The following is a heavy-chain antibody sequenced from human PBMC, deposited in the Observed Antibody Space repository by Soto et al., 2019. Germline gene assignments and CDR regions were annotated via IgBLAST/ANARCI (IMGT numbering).Heavy chain of an antibody. J-gene: IGHJ4*02. V-gene: IGHV4-34*01. CDR1: GGSVSGYY. D-gene: IGHD3-10*01. CDR2: INHSGST. CDR3: ARGRVTMVRGVLDY. Sequence: SETLSLTCAVYGGSVSGYYWSWIRQPPGKGLEWIGEINHSGSTNYNPSLKSRVTISVDTSKNQFSLKLSSVTAADTAVYYCARGRVTMVRGVLDYWGQGTLVTVSS.